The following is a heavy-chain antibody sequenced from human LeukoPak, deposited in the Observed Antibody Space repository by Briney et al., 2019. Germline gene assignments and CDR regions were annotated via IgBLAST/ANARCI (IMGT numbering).Heavy chain of an antibody. J-gene: IGHJ6*03. CDR1: GGTFSSYA. CDR3: ASSIAAGETYYYYMDV. CDR2: IIPIFGTA. V-gene: IGHV1-69*05. Sequence: SVKVSCKASGGTFSSYAISWVRQAPGQGLEWMGGIIPIFGTANYAQKFQGRVTITTDESTSTAYMELSSLRSEDTAVYYCASSIAAGETYYYYMDVWGKGTTVTVSS. D-gene: IGHD6-13*01.